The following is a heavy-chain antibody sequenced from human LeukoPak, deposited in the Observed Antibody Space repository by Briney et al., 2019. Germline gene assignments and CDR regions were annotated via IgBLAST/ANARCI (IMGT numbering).Heavy chain of an antibody. Sequence: ATVKVSRKASGYTFTGYYMHWVRQAPGQGLEWMGWINPNSGGTNYAQKFQGRVTMTRDTSISTAYMELSRLRSDDTAVYYCASPGSGIAVAATKSDYFDYWGQGTLVTVSS. V-gene: IGHV1-2*02. J-gene: IGHJ4*02. CDR1: GYTFTGYY. CDR3: ASPGSGIAVAATKSDYFDY. CDR2: INPNSGGT. D-gene: IGHD6-19*01.